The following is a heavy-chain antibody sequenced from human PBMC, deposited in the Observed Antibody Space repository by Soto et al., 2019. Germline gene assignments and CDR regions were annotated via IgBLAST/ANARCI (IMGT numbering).Heavy chain of an antibody. V-gene: IGHV1-18*01. D-gene: IGHD2-15*01. CDR1: GYTFATYG. CDR3: ARLAPCSGGTCYSRPLDS. J-gene: IGHJ4*02. Sequence: QVQLLQSGAEVKQPGASVKVSCKASGYTFATYGISWVRQAPEQGLEWMGWITPDNGYTNYAQKLQGRVTMTTDTSTSTAYMEVRSLRSDDTAVYYCARLAPCSGGTCYSRPLDSWGQGTLVTVSS. CDR2: ITPDNGYT.